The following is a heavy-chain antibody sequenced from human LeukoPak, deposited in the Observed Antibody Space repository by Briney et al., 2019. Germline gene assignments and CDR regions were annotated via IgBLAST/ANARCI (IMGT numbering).Heavy chain of an antibody. D-gene: IGHD5-12*01. Sequence: ASVKVSCKSSGYTFTGYYMHWVRQAPGQGLEWMGWINPNSGGTNYAQKLQGRVTMTRDTSISTAYMELSRLRSDDTAVYYCARVDIVATPRGYFDYWGQGTLVTVSS. V-gene: IGHV1-2*02. CDR2: INPNSGGT. J-gene: IGHJ4*02. CDR3: ARVDIVATPRGYFDY. CDR1: GYTFTGYY.